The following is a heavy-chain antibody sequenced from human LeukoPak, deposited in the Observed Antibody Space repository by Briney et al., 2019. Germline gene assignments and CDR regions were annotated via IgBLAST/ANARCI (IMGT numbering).Heavy chain of an antibody. CDR2: IYTSGST. CDR3: ARNYGDYVPFDY. J-gene: IGHJ4*02. V-gene: IGHV4-61*02. D-gene: IGHD4-17*01. Sequence: SETLSLTCTVSGGSISSGGYYWSWIRQPAGKGLEWIGRIYTSGSTNYNPSLKSRVTMSVDTSKNQFSLKLSSVTAADTALYYCARNYGDYVPFDYWGQGTLVTVSS. CDR1: GGSISSGGYY.